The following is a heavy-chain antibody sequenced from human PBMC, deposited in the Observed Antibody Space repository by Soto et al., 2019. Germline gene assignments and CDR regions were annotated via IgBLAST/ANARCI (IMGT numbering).Heavy chain of an antibody. CDR1: GGSITRGGSY. D-gene: IGHD5-12*01. Sequence: QVQLQESGPGLVKPSQTLSLTCTVSGGSITRGGSYWSWIRQHPEKGLEWIGYVAYSGGTYYNPSLKSRVTFLVDMSKNLLSLRLSSVTAADTPVYYCARAWLEYNWFDSWGQGTLVTVSS. J-gene: IGHJ5*01. V-gene: IGHV4-31*03. CDR3: ARAWLEYNWFDS. CDR2: VAYSGGT.